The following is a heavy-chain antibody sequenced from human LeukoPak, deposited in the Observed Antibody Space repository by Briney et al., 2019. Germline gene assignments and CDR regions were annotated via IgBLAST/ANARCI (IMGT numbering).Heavy chain of an antibody. V-gene: IGHV4-39*01. J-gene: IGHJ4*02. D-gene: IGHD1-26*01. CDR1: GGSISSSSYY. CDR2: IYYSGST. Sequence: PSETLSLTCTVSGGSISSSSYYWGWIRQPPGKGLEWIGSIYYSGSTYYNPSLKSRVTISVDTSKNQFSLKLSSVTAADTAVYYCARHELRPLGYFDYWGQGTLVTVSS. CDR3: ARHELRPLGYFDY.